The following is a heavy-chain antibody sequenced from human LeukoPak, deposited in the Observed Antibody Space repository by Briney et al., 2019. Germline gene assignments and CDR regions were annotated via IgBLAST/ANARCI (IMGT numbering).Heavy chain of an antibody. CDR2: IKKDGSEK. CDR1: GFTFSSYW. V-gene: IGHV3-7*03. J-gene: IGHJ6*04. CDR3: ARTGSLAPYFGMNV. D-gene: IGHD2-15*01. Sequence: GGSLRLSCAASGFTFSSYWMSWVRQAPGKGLEWVANIKKDGSEKYYVDSVKGRFTISRDNAKNSLYLQMNSLRAEDTAVYYCARTGSLAPYFGMNVWGKGTTVTVSS.